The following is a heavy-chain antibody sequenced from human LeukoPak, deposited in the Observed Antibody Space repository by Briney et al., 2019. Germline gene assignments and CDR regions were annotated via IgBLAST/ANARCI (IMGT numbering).Heavy chain of an antibody. J-gene: IGHJ4*02. CDR3: AKGYYGSGSYGWFDY. V-gene: IGHV3-23*01. CDR2: ISGSGDNT. D-gene: IGHD3-10*01. Sequence: PGGPLRLSCAASGFTFSSHGMSWVRQAPGKGLEWVSTISGSGDNTYYADSVKGRFTISRDNSKNTLYLQMNSLRAEDTAVYYCAKGYYGSGSYGWFDYWGQGTLVTVSS. CDR1: GFTFSSHG.